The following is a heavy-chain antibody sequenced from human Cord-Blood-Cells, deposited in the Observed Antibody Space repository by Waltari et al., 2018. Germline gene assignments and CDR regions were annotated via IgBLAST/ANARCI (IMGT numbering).Heavy chain of an antibody. CDR3: ARGEWLRSGWFDP. D-gene: IGHD5-12*01. J-gene: IGHJ5*02. V-gene: IGHV4-34*01. Sequence: QVQLQQCGAGLLQPSDTLSLTCAVYGGSFSGSYSSWIPQPPGKGLEWSGEINHSGSTNYNPSLKSRVTISVDTSKNQFSLKLSSVTAADTAVYYCARGEWLRSGWFDPWGQGTLVTVSS. CDR1: GGSFSGSY. CDR2: INHSGST.